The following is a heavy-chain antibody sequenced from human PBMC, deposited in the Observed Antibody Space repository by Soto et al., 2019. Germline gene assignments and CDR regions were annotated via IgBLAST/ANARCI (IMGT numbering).Heavy chain of an antibody. J-gene: IGHJ4*02. Sequence: ASVKVSCKASGYSFTTYYMHWVRQAPGQGLEWMGIINPSVGSTTYAQKFQGRLTMTRDTSTSTVYMELTRLRSEDTAVYYCAREVATSFDHWGQGTLVTVSS. CDR2: INPSVGST. CDR1: GYSFTTYY. CDR3: AREVATSFDH. V-gene: IGHV1-46*01.